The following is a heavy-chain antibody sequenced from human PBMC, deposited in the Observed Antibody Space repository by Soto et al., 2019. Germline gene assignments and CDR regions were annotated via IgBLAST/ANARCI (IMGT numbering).Heavy chain of an antibody. V-gene: IGHV4-59*01. CDR3: ARYRREAVAGYTLDN. D-gene: IGHD6-13*01. CDR1: GGSISSNY. CDR2: VYNSGST. J-gene: IGHJ4*02. Sequence: SETLSLTCTVSGGSISSNYWTWIRQPPGKGLEWIGYVYNSGSTNYNPSLESRVTISEDTSKSQFSLKVNSMTAADTAVYYCARYRREAVAGYTLDNWGQGILVTVSS.